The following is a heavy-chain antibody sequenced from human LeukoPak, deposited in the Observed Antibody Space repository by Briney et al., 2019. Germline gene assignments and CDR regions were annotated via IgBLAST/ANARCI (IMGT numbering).Heavy chain of an antibody. Sequence: SETLSLTCTVSGGSISGFYWSWIRQSPGKGLEWIANIYDSGNTRFSPSLKSRVTISVDTSKNQVSLNLRSVTAADTAIYYCARHVARWGFDYWGQGTLVTVSS. CDR1: GGSISGFY. V-gene: IGHV4-59*08. CDR2: IYDSGNT. D-gene: IGHD7-27*01. CDR3: ARHVARWGFDY. J-gene: IGHJ4*02.